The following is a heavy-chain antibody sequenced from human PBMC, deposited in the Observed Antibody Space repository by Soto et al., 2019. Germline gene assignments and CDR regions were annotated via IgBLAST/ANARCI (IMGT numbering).Heavy chain of an antibody. Sequence: QVQLVQSGAEVKKPGSSVKVSCKASGGTFNSYVISWVRQAPGQGLECLGGIIPISGRANYAQRFQGRVTLTADESTSTAYMELISLRPEDTAMYYCARGWKDFPHWGQGTLVTVSS. CDR2: IIPISGRA. V-gene: IGHV1-69*01. D-gene: IGHD1-1*01. CDR1: GGTFNSYV. J-gene: IGHJ1*01. CDR3: ARGWKDFPH.